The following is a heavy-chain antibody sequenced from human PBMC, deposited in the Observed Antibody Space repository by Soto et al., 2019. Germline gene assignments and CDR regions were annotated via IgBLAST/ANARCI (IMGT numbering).Heavy chain of an antibody. CDR1: GDTFSFYT. Sequence: QVQLVQSGAEVKKPGSSVKVSCKASGDTFSFYTLNWIRQAPGQGFEWVGRVNPILAMSSSAHKFQGRVSMFADNSTGTAYMELRSLRSDDTAGYSCATSYGSGSSPFDSWGQGTLVTVSS. V-gene: IGHV1-69*02. CDR3: ATSYGSGSSPFDS. D-gene: IGHD3-10*01. CDR2: VNPILAMS. J-gene: IGHJ4*02.